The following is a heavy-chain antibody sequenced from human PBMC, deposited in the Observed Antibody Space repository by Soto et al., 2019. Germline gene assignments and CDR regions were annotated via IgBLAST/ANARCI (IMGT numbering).Heavy chain of an antibody. CDR2: ITGSAGRL. CDR1: GFAFSSFD. D-gene: IGHD4-17*01. Sequence: EVQLLESGGGLVRPGGSLRLSCAASGFAFSSFDMSWVRQAPGKGLEWVSTITGSAGRLHYADSVKGRFTISRDNPNNTLSLQMNLLRAEDTAVYYCAKGFVLLSYGDYAENWFDPWGQGTLVTVSS. J-gene: IGHJ5*02. CDR3: AKGFVLLSYGDYAENWFDP. V-gene: IGHV3-23*01.